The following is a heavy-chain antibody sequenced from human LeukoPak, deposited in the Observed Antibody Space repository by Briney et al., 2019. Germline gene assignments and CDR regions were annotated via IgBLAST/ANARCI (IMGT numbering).Heavy chain of an antibody. J-gene: IGHJ4*02. D-gene: IGHD2-2*01. V-gene: IGHV4-30-2*01. CDR2: IYHSGST. CDR1: GGSISSGGYY. Sequence: SETLSLTCTVSGGSISSGGYYWSWIRQPPGKGLEWIGYIYHSGSTYYNPSLKSRVAISVDRSKNQFSLKLSSVTAADTAVYYCARLYQLLIDYWGQGTLVTVSS. CDR3: ARLYQLLIDY.